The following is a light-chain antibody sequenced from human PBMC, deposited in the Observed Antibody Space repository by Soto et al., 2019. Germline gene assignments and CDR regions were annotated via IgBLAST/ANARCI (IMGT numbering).Light chain of an antibody. V-gene: IGKV3-11*01. Sequence: EIVLTQSPATLSLSPGERATLSCRASQSVSSYLAWYQYTPGHAPRLLIYDASNRATGIPARFSGSGSGTDFTLTISSLEPEDFAVYYCQQRSNWPLTFGGGTKVEI. CDR1: QSVSSY. J-gene: IGKJ4*01. CDR3: QQRSNWPLT. CDR2: DAS.